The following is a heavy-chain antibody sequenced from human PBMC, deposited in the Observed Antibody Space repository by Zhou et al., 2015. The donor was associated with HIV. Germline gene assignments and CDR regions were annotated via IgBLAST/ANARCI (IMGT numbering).Heavy chain of an antibody. D-gene: IGHD3-10*01. V-gene: IGHV1-69*01. Sequence: QVQLVQSGAEVKKPGSSVKVSCKASGGTFSSYAISWVRQAPGQGLEWMGGIIPIFGTANYAQKFQGRVTITADESTSTAYMELSSLRSEDTAVYYCAREGGYYYGSGSYPPWDYWGQGTLVTVSS. CDR2: IIPIFGTA. CDR1: GGTFSSYA. J-gene: IGHJ4*02. CDR3: AREGGYYYGSGSYPPWDY.